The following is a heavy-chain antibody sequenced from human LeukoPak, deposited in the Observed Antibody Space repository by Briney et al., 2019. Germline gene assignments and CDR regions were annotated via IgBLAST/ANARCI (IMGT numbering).Heavy chain of an antibody. D-gene: IGHD2-21*02. CDR2: IGTAGDT. CDR1: GFTFSSYA. V-gene: IGHV3-13*01. J-gene: IGHJ3*02. CDR3: ARDCGGDCYGAFDI. Sequence: GGSLRLSCAASGFTFSSYAMSWVRQAPGKGPEWVSAIGTAGDTYYPGSVKGRFTISRENAKNSLYLQMNSLRAGDTAVHYCARDCGGDCYGAFDIWGQGTMVTVSS.